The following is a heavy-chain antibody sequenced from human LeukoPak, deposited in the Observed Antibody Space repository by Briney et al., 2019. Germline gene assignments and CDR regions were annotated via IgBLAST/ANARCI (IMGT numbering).Heavy chain of an antibody. CDR3: ARGRPHGNDY. CDR1: GLTFSSHW. D-gene: IGHD4-23*01. V-gene: IGHV3-74*01. Sequence: PGGSLRLSCAASGLTFSSHWMHWVSQAPGKGLVWVSRITNDGSSTTYADSVKGRFSISRDNAKNTLYLQMNSLRVEDTAVYYCARGRPHGNDYWGQGTLVTVSS. J-gene: IGHJ4*02. CDR2: ITNDGSST.